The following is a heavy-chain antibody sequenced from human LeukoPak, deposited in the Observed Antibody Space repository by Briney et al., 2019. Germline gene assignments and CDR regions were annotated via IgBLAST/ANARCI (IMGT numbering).Heavy chain of an antibody. CDR2: INSDGSST. Sequence: GGSLRLSCAASGFTFSSYWMHWVRQAPGKGLVWVSRINSDGSSTSYADSVKGRFAISRDNAKNTLYLQVNSLRAEDTAVYYCARVPVPYSGSPPGIWGQGTMVTVSS. CDR1: GFTFSSYW. CDR3: ARVPVPYSGSPPGI. D-gene: IGHD1-26*01. V-gene: IGHV3-74*01. J-gene: IGHJ3*02.